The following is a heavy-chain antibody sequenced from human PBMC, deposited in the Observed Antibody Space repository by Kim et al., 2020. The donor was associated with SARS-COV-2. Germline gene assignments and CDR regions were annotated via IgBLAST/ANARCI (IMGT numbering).Heavy chain of an antibody. D-gene: IGHD2-2*02. J-gene: IGHJ6*02. CDR3: ARDNGYTDKSHGMDV. V-gene: IGHV3-21*01. CDR1: GFTFSSYT. CDR2: ISDAGLRT. Sequence: GGSLRLSCAASGFTFSSYTMNWVRQAPGKGLEWVSSISDAGLRTYYADSVEGRFTISRDYAKRSLYLQMNSLRAEDTAVYYCARDNGYTDKSHGMDVWG.